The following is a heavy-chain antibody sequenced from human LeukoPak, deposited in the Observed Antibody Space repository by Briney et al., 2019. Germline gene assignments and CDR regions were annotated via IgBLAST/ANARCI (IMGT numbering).Heavy chain of an antibody. D-gene: IGHD3-16*01. Sequence: GGSLRLSCAASGFTFSSYTMNWVRQAPGKGLEWVAFIQYDGSNKYYADSVKGRFTISRANSKNTLYLQMNSLRAEDTVVYYCAKEGLRLGELPYYFDYWGQGTLVTVSS. CDR1: GFTFSSYT. J-gene: IGHJ4*02. CDR2: IQYDGSNK. V-gene: IGHV3-30*02. CDR3: AKEGLRLGELPYYFDY.